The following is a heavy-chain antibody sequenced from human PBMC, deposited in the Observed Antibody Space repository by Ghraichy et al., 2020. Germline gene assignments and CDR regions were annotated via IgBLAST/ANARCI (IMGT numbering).Heavy chain of an antibody. D-gene: IGHD2-15*01. Sequence: GGSLTLSCAASGFTFSNYWLHWVRQAPGKGLVWVSRINADGTSTTYADSVKGRFTISRDNTKNTLYLQMNSLRAEDTAVYYCATILGYCSGNSCYSYWGRGTLVT. CDR3: ATILGYCSGNSCYSY. J-gene: IGHJ4*02. V-gene: IGHV3-74*01. CDR1: GFTFSNYW. CDR2: INADGTST.